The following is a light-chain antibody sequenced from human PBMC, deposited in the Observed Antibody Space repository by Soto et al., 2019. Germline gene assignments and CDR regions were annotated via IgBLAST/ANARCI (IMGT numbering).Light chain of an antibody. Sequence: EIVLTQSPATLSLFPGERATLSCRTSQTIRGLLNWYQQRPGQAPRLLIYDTSNRATDIPARFSGSGSGTDFILTISSLDPEDFGVYFCQQRHNWPITFGQGTRLDIK. J-gene: IGKJ5*01. CDR2: DTS. CDR1: QTIRGL. CDR3: QQRHNWPIT. V-gene: IGKV3-11*01.